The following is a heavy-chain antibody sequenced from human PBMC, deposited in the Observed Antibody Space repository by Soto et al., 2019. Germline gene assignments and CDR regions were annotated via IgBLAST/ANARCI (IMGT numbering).Heavy chain of an antibody. J-gene: IGHJ6*02. Sequence: QARPEESGGGVVQPGRSLRLSCSASGFTFRNFGFHWVRQAPGKGLEWVALIWYDGSNKYYAESLKGRVSISRDNSKNTLYLEMKSLRFEDTAVYYCARDGDIQGGPPPKNYAMDVWGQGTTVTVSS. CDR1: GFTFRNFG. CDR2: IWYDGSNK. CDR3: ARDGDIQGGPPPKNYAMDV. D-gene: IGHD5-12*01. V-gene: IGHV3-33*08.